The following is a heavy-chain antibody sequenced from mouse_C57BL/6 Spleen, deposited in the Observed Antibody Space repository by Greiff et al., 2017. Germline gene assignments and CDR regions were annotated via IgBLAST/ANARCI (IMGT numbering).Heavy chain of an antibody. CDR3: ARADGSSSSWFAY. CDR2: IDPSDSET. CDR1: GYTFTSYW. Sequence: QVQLQQPGAELVRPGSSVKLSCKASGYTFTSYWMHWVKQRPIQGLEWIGNIDPSDSETHYNQKFKDKATLTVDKSSSTAYMQLSSLTSEDSAVYYCARADGSSSSWFAYWGQGTLVTVSA. J-gene: IGHJ3*01. D-gene: IGHD1-1*01. V-gene: IGHV1-52*01.